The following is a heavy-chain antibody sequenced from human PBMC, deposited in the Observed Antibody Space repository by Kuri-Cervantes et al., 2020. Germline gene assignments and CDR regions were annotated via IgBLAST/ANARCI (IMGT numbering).Heavy chain of an antibody. CDR2: INPNSGGT. CDR1: GYTFTGYY. J-gene: IGHJ4*02. CDR3: ARVRLVRGVIMYGTAFDY. Sequence: VKVSCKASGYTFTGYYMHWVRQAPGQGLEWMGWINPNSGGTNYAQKFQGRVTMTRDTSISTAYMELSRLRSDDTAVYYCARVRLVRGVIMYGTAFDYWGQGTLVTVSS. D-gene: IGHD3-10*01. V-gene: IGHV1-2*02.